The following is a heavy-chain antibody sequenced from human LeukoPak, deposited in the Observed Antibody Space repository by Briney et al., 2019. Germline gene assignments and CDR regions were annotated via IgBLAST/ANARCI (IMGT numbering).Heavy chain of an antibody. CDR3: ARDDSPLGPYYYYYYMDV. J-gene: IGHJ6*03. D-gene: IGHD7-27*01. V-gene: IGHV3-7*01. Sequence: GGSLRLSCAASGFTFSSYWMSWVRQAPGKGLEWVANIKQDGSEKYYVDSVKGRFTISRDNAKNSLYLQMNSLRAEDTAVYYCARDDSPLGPYYYYYYMDVWGKGTTVTVSS. CDR1: GFTFSSYW. CDR2: IKQDGSEK.